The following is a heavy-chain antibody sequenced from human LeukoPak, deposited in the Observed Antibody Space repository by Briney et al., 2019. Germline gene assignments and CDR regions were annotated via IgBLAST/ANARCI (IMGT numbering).Heavy chain of an antibody. D-gene: IGHD3-10*01. CDR3: ARGRLMVRRKNYYYYGMDV. J-gene: IGHJ6*01. CDR2: IYYSGST. CDR1: GGSTSSYY. V-gene: IGHV4-59*06. Sequence: PSETLSLTCTVSGGSTSSYYWSWIRQPPGKGLEWIGYIYYSGSTYYNPSLKSRVTISVDTSKNQFSLKLSSVTAADTAVYYCARGRLMVRRKNYYYYGMDVWGQGTTVTVSS.